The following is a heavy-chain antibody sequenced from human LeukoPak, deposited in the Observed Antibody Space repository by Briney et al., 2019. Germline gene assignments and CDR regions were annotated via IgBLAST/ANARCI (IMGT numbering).Heavy chain of an antibody. CDR2: IYPRDGST. Sequence: EASVKVSCKASGYSFTSNYIHWVRQAPGQGLEWMGMIYPRDGSTSYAQKFQGRVTATRDTSTSTVHMELSGLRSEDTAVYYCARDQEAFDYWGQGTLVTVSS. CDR1: GYSFTSNY. J-gene: IGHJ4*02. V-gene: IGHV1-46*01. CDR3: ARDQEAFDY.